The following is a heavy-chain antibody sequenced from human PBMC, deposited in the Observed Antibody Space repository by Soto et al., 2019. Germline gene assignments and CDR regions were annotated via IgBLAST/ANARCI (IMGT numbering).Heavy chain of an antibody. CDR2: ITWNSDSL. J-gene: IGHJ4*02. D-gene: IGHD2-2*01. Sequence: EVQLVESGGGLVQPGRSLRLSCAASGFVFKDYAMHWVRQAPGKGLEWVSSITWNSDSLAYTGSVKGRFTISRDNAKNSLYLEMDSLRPEDTALYYCTKSRGVVGRPLDDWGQGTLVTVSS. V-gene: IGHV3-9*01. CDR1: GFVFKDYA. CDR3: TKSRGVVGRPLDD.